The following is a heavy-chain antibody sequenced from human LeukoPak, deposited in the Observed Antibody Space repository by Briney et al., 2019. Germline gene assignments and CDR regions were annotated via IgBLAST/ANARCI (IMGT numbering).Heavy chain of an antibody. CDR2: IYTSGSP. D-gene: IGHD1-26*01. CDR1: GGSISSGSYY. CDR3: ARERPLVGAYYFDY. J-gene: IGHJ4*02. Sequence: SETLSLTCTVSGGSISSGSYYWTWNRQPAGKGLEGIDRIYTSGSPYYNPSLKSRVTISLATSKNQFSLKLTSVTAADTAVYYCARERPLVGAYYFDYWGQGTLVTVSS. V-gene: IGHV4-61*02.